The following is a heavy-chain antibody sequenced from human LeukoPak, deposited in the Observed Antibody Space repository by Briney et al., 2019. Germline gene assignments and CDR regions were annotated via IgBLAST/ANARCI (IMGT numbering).Heavy chain of an antibody. CDR2: INWNGGST. CDR1: GFTFDDYG. D-gene: IGHD3-10*01. Sequence: GGSLRLSCAASGFTFDDYGMSWVRQAPGKGLEWVSGINWNGGSTGYADSVKGRFTISRDNSKNTLYLQMNSLRAEDTAVYYCARDLGEASNDAFDIWGQGTMVTVSS. J-gene: IGHJ3*02. CDR3: ARDLGEASNDAFDI. V-gene: IGHV3-20*04.